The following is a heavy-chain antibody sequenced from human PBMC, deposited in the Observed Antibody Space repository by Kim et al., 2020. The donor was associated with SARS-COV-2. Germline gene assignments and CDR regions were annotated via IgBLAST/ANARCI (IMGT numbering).Heavy chain of an antibody. CDR3: ARDGALGSGWYNY. J-gene: IGHJ4*02. Sequence: PTQKGRVTISVDKSKNQYSLKLSCVTAADTAVYYCARDGALGSGWYNYWGQGTLVTVSS. V-gene: IGHV4-4*02. D-gene: IGHD6-19*01.